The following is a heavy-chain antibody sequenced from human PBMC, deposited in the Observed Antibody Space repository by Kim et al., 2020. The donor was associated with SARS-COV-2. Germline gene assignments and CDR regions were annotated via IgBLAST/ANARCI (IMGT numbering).Heavy chain of an antibody. Sequence: GALRLSCAASGFTFSDYYMSWIRQAPGKGLEWVSYISSSGSTIYYADSVKGRFTISRDNAKNSLYLQMNSLRAEDTAVYYCARDEGYSGYDEYYYGMDVWGQGTTVTGSS. J-gene: IGHJ6*02. CDR2: ISSSGSTI. CDR3: ARDEGYSGYDEYYYGMDV. D-gene: IGHD5-12*01. CDR1: GFTFSDYY. V-gene: IGHV3-11*01.